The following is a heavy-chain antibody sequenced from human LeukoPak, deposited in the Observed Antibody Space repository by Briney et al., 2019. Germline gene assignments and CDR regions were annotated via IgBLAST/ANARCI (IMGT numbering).Heavy chain of an antibody. CDR3: ATSARTYIGSSLDY. CDR1: GFTFSSYT. V-gene: IGHV3-74*01. Sequence: PGGSLRLSCAASGFTFSSYTIHWVRQDPGKGLVWVSRISSDASITSYADPVKGRFTISRDNAKNTLYLQMNSLRAEDTALYYCATSARTYIGSSLDYWGQGTLVTVSS. D-gene: IGHD2-15*01. CDR2: ISSDASIT. J-gene: IGHJ4*02.